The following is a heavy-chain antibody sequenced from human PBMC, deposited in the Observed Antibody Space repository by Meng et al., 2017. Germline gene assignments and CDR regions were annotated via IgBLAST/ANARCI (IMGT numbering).Heavy chain of an antibody. V-gene: IGHV1-46*01. CDR3: ARVNDSSGYPSAEYFQH. CDR2: INPSGGST. D-gene: IGHD3-22*01. Sequence: ASVKVSCKASGGTFTSYYMHWVRQAPGQGLEWMGIINPSGGSTSYAQKFQGRVTMTRDTSTSTVYMELSSRRSEDTAVYYCARVNDSSGYPSAEYFQHWGQGTLVTVSS. J-gene: IGHJ1*01. CDR1: GGTFTSYY.